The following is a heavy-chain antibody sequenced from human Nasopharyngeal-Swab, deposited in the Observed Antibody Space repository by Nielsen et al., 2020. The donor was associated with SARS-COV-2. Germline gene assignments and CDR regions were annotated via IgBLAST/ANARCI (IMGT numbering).Heavy chain of an antibody. CDR2: IWYDGSNK. CDR1: GISFGSHG. CDR3: ARENGSSSRYFDY. J-gene: IGHJ4*02. V-gene: IGHV3-33*01. D-gene: IGHD6-13*01. Sequence: LSLTCAASGISFGSHGMHWVRQAPGKGLEWVAVIWYDGSNKYYADSVKGRFTISRDNSKNTLYLQMNSLRAEDTAVYYCARENGSSSRYFDYWGQGTLVTVSS.